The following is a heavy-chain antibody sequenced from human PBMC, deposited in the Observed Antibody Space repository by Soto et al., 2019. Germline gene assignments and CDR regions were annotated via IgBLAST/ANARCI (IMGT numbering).Heavy chain of an antibody. CDR3: AGDNRYYDSSGYYDAFDI. V-gene: IGHV1-46*01. Sequence: ASVKVSCKASGYTFTSYYMHWVRQAPGQGLEWMGIINPSGGSTSYAQKFQGRVTMTRDTSTSTVYMELSSLRSEDTAVYYCAGDNRYYDSSGYYDAFDIWGQGTMVTVSS. CDR2: INPSGGST. D-gene: IGHD3-22*01. CDR1: GYTFTSYY. J-gene: IGHJ3*02.